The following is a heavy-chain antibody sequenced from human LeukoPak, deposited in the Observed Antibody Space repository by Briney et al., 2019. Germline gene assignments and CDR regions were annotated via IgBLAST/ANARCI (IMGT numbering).Heavy chain of an antibody. CDR2: ISAYNGNT. V-gene: IGHV1-18*01. J-gene: IGHJ4*02. Sequence: ASVKVSRKASGYTFTSYGISWVRQAPGQGLEWMGWISAYNGNTNYAQKLQGRVTMTTDTSTSTAYTELRSLRSDDTAVYYCARSVFYSYGPKGDFDYWGQGTLVTVSS. CDR3: ARSVFYSYGPKGDFDY. CDR1: GYTFTSYG. D-gene: IGHD5-18*01.